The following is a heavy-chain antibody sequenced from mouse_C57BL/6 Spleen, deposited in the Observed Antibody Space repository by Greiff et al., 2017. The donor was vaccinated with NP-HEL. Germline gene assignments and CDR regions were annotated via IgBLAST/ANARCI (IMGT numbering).Heavy chain of an antibody. CDR3: ARWGDAYWYFDV. V-gene: IGHV1-80*01. CDR1: GYAFSSYW. CDR2: IYPGDGDT. J-gene: IGHJ1*03. Sequence: QVQLKQSGAELVKPGASVKISCKASGYAFSSYWMNWVKQRPGKGLEWIGQIYPGDGDTNYNGKFKGKATLTADKSSSTAYMQLSSLTSEDSAVYFCARWGDAYWYFDVWGTGTTVTVSS.